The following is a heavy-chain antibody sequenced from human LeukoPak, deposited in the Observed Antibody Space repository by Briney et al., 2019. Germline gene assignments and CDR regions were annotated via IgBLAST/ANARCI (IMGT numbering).Heavy chain of an antibody. Sequence: GSLRLSCAASGFTFSESWMTWVRQVPGQGLEWVAHINHEGGGIQYVDSVKGRFTISRDNSKNTLYLQMNSLRAEDTAFYYCAKSHSVAQRGYFDFWGQGTPVTVSS. CDR3: AKSHSVAQRGYFDF. V-gene: IGHV3-7*03. J-gene: IGHJ4*02. CDR2: INHEGGGI. D-gene: IGHD3-10*01. CDR1: GFTFSESW.